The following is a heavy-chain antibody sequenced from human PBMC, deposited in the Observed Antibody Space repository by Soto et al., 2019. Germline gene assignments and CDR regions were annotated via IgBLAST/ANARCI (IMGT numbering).Heavy chain of an antibody. Sequence: PGGSLRLSCAASGFTFSIYALHWVRQAPGKGLEWVAIISFDGSNEYYADSMKGRFTISRDNSKNTLYLHMSSLRAEDTAVYYCARASYDNSPYYYDYWGLGTLVTVSS. CDR3: ARASYDNSPYYYDY. V-gene: IGHV3-30-3*01. D-gene: IGHD3-22*01. J-gene: IGHJ4*02. CDR1: GFTFSIYA. CDR2: ISFDGSNE.